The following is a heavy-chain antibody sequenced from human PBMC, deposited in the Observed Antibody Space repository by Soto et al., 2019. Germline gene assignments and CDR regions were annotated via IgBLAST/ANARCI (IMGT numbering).Heavy chain of an antibody. CDR3: AKVAYGDYYYGMDV. CDR1: GFTFSSYA. CDR2: ISGRGGST. Sequence: PAGSLRLSCAASGFTFSSYAMSWVRQAPGKGLEWVSAISGRGGSTYYADSVKGRFTISRDNSKNTLYLQMNSLRAEDTAVYYCAKVAYGDYYYGMDVWGQGTTVTVSS. J-gene: IGHJ6*02. D-gene: IGHD4-17*01. V-gene: IGHV3-23*01.